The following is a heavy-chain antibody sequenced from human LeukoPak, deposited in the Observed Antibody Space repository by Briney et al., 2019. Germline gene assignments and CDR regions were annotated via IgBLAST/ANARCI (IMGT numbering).Heavy chain of an antibody. V-gene: IGHV4-59*01. CDR1: GGSISHYY. J-gene: IGHJ6*02. CDR3: AREYYRTKVPEGMDD. CDR2: IYYSGTT. D-gene: IGHD1-14*01. Sequence: PSETLSLTCTVSGGSISHYYWSWIRQPPGKGLEWIGYIYYSGTTNYNPSLKSRVTISVDTSKNQFSLKLNSVTAADTAVYYCAREYYRTKVPEGMDDWGQGTTVTVSS.